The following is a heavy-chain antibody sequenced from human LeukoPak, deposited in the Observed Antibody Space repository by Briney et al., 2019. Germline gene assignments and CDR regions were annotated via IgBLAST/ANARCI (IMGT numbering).Heavy chain of an antibody. CDR2: MNPNSGNT. V-gene: IGHV1-8*03. D-gene: IGHD4-11*01. CDR1: GYTFTSYD. CDR3: ARGRHSNYASTWAFDR. Sequence: ASVKVSCKASGYTFTSYDINWVRQATGQGLEWMGWMNPNSGNTGYAQKFQGRVTITRNTSISTAYMELSSLRSEDTAVYYCARGRHSNYASTWAFDRWGQGTLVTVSS. J-gene: IGHJ5*02.